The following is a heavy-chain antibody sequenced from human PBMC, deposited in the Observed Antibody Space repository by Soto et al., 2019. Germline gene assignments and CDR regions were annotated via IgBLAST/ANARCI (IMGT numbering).Heavy chain of an antibody. J-gene: IGHJ3*02. D-gene: IGHD3-9*01. CDR3: ARVLRYFDWLLPQEAFDI. Sequence: ASVEVSCKASGYTFTSCGSSWVRQAPGQGLEWMGWISAYNGNTNYAQKLQGRVTMTTDTSASTAYMELRSLRSDDTAVYYCARVLRYFDWLLPQEAFDIWGQGTMVTVSS. CDR1: GYTFTSCG. CDR2: ISAYNGNT. V-gene: IGHV1-18*01.